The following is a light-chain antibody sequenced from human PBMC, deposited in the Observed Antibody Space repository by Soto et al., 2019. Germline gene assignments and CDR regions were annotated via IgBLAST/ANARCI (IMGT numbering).Light chain of an antibody. CDR3: QQFGSSPWT. Sequence: EIVLTQSPGTLSLSPGERATLSCRASQSVSSSYLAWYQQKPGQAPRLLIYGASSRATGIPDRFGGSGSGTAFTLTISRLEPEDFSVYYCQQFGSSPWTFGQGTKVGIK. J-gene: IGKJ1*01. CDR2: GAS. V-gene: IGKV3-20*01. CDR1: QSVSSSY.